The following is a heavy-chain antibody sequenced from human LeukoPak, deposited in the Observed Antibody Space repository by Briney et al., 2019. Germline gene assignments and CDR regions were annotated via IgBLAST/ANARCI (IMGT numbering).Heavy chain of an antibody. V-gene: IGHV3-30*18. CDR3: AKKARGYSSSWYLFDY. CDR1: GVTFSSYG. Sequence: GGSLRLSCAASGVTFSSYGMHWVRQAPGKGLEWVAVISYDGSNKYYADSVKGRFTISRDNSKNTLYLQMNSLRAEDTAVYYCAKKARGYSSSWYLFDYWGQGTLVTVSS. J-gene: IGHJ4*02. D-gene: IGHD6-13*01. CDR2: ISYDGSNK.